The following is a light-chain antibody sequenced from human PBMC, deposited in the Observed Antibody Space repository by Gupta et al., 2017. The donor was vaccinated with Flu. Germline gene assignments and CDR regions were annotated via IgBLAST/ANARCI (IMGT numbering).Light chain of an antibody. J-gene: IGKJ4*01. CDR2: DAS. CDR1: QDISND. CDR3: QQYDNHPLPLT. Sequence: DIQMTQSPSSLSASVGDRVTITCQASQDISNDLNWYQQKPGKAPKLLIYDASNLETGVPSRFSGSGSGTDFTFTISSLQPEDIATYYCQQYDNHPLPLTFGGGTKVEIK. V-gene: IGKV1-33*01.